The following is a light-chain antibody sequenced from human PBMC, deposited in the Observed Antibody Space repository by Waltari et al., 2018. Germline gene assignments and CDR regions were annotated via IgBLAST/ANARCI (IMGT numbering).Light chain of an antibody. CDR2: GAS. CDR1: QTVSSY. V-gene: IGKV3-20*01. J-gene: IGKJ1*01. CDR3: QKYSSSPPT. Sequence: VIMTQSPATLSLSPGERATLSCRASQTVSSYLAWYQQKPGPAPRLLIYGASSRATGIPDRFSGSGSGTEFTLTISSLESEDFAVYYRQKYSSSPPTFGQGTKVEIK.